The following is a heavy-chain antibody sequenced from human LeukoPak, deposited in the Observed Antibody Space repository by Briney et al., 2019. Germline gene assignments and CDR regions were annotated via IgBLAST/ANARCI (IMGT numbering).Heavy chain of an antibody. Sequence: SETLSLTCTVSGGSISSYYWSWIRQPPGKGLEWIGYIYYSGSTNYNPSLKSRVTISVDTSKNQFSLKLSSVTAADTAVYYCASLGVEYYDSSGYTSDYWGQGTLVTVSS. V-gene: IGHV4-59*01. J-gene: IGHJ4*02. CDR3: ASLGVEYYDSSGYTSDY. D-gene: IGHD3-22*01. CDR2: IYYSGST. CDR1: GGSISSYY.